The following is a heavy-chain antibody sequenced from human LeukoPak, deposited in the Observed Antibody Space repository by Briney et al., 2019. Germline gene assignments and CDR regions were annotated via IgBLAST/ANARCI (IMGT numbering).Heavy chain of an antibody. D-gene: IGHD2-15*01. J-gene: IGHJ4*02. CDR2: IYTRGST. Sequence: SETLSLTCTVSGGSISSYYWSWIRQPAGKGLEWIGRIYTRGSTNYNPSLKSRVTMSVDTSKNQFSLKLSSVTAADTAVYYCARGNILCSGGSCSTNIDYWGQGTLVTVSS. V-gene: IGHV4-4*07. CDR1: GGSISSYY. CDR3: ARGNILCSGGSCSTNIDY.